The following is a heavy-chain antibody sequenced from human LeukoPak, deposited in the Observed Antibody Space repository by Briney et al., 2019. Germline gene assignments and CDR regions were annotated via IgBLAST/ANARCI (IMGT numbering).Heavy chain of an antibody. V-gene: IGHV1-69*13. CDR2: IIPIFGTA. CDR3: ARGGRLGVYYYYYMDV. J-gene: IGHJ6*03. CDR1: GGTFSSYA. Sequence: SVKVSCKASGGTFSSYAISWVRQAPGQGLEWMGGIIPIFGTANYAQKFQGRVTITADESTSTAYMELSSLRSEDTAVYYCARGGRLGVYYYYYMDVWGTGTTVTVSS. D-gene: IGHD3-10*01.